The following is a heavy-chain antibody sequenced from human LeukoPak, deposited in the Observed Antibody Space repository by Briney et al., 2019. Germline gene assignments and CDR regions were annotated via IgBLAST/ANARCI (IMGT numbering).Heavy chain of an antibody. CDR3: ARIALGIAARPDDAFDI. D-gene: IGHD6-6*01. J-gene: IGHJ3*02. V-gene: IGHV1-69*13. CDR2: IIPIFGTA. CDR1: GGTFSSYA. Sequence: ASVKVSCKASGGTFSSYAISWVRQAPGQGLEWMGGIIPIFGTANYAQKFQGRVTITADESTSTAYMELSSLRSEDTAVYYCARIALGIAARPDDAFDIWGQGTTVTVSS.